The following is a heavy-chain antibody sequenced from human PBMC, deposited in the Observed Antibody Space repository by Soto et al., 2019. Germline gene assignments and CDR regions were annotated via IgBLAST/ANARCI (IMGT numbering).Heavy chain of an antibody. Sequence: PGGSLRLSCAASGFTFGDYAMHWVRQAPGKGLEWVSLISWDGGSTYYADSVKGRFTISRDNSKNSLYLQMNSLRAEDTALYYCARALRFLEWPKYYYYGMDVWGQGTTVTVSS. CDR1: GFTFGDYA. V-gene: IGHV3-43D*04. CDR3: ARALRFLEWPKYYYYGMDV. J-gene: IGHJ6*02. D-gene: IGHD3-3*01. CDR2: ISWDGGST.